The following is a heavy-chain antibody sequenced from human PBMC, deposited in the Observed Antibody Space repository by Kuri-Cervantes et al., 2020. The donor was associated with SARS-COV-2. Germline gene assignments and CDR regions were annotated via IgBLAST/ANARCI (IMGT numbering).Heavy chain of an antibody. CDR3: AGLRDIGGGDY. CDR2: IYHSGST. CDR1: GYSISSGYY. J-gene: IGHJ4*02. Sequence: SETLSLTCAVSGYSISSGYYWGWIRQPPGKGLEWIGSIYHSGSTYYNPSLKSGVTISVDTSKNQFSLELSSATAAGTAVYYCAGLRDIGGGDYWGQGTLVTVSS. D-gene: IGHD3-16*01. V-gene: IGHV4-38-2*01.